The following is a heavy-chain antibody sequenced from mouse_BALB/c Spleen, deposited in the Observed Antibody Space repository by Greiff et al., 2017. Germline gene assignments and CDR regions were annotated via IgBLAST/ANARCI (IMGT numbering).Heavy chain of an antibody. J-gene: IGHJ1*01. CDR3: ARDGNYWYFDV. CDR2: ISSGGST. D-gene: IGHD2-1*01. V-gene: IGHV5-6-5*01. Sequence: EVKVVESGGGLVKPGGSLKLSCAASGFTFSSYAMSWVRQTPEKRLEWVASISSGGSTYYPDSVKGRFTISRDNARNILYLQMSSLRSEDTAMYYFARDGNYWYFDVWGSGTTVTVSS. CDR1: GFTFSSYA.